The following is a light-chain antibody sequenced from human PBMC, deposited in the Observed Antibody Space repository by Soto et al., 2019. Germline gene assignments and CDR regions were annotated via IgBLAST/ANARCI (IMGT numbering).Light chain of an antibody. Sequence: EIVMTQSPATLSVSPGERATLSCRASQSVSSNLAWYQQKPGQLPRLLIYGASTRATGIPARFSGSGSGTEFTLTISSLQSEDFAVYYCQQYNNWPPWTFGQGTKVEIK. CDR1: QSVSSN. J-gene: IGKJ1*01. CDR2: GAS. CDR3: QQYNNWPPWT. V-gene: IGKV3-15*01.